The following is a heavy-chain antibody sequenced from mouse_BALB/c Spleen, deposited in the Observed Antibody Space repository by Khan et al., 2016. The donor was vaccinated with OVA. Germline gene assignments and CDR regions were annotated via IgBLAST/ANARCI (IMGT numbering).Heavy chain of an antibody. Sequence: QVQLQQSGAELVKPGASVKLSCKASGYTFTNYDLNWVRLRPEQGLEWIGWILPGDGRIKYNEKFKGEATLTADTSSSSAYMPLSRLPSDDSPVDYCTRHYSGGVLYWYFDFWGAGTAVTVSS. J-gene: IGHJ1*01. V-gene: IGHV1-85*01. D-gene: IGHD1-1*02. CDR2: ILPGDGRI. CDR1: GYTFTNYD. CDR3: TRHYSGGVLYWYFDF.